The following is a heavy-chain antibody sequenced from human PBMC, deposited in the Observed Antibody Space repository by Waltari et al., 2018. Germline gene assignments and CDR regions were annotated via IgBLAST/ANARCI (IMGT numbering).Heavy chain of an antibody. J-gene: IGHJ3*02. CDR1: GFTFSSYA. CDR2: IGSSGGST. Sequence: EAQLLESGGGLVQPGGSLRLSCAASGFTFSSYAMSWVRQAPGKALEWVSAIGSSGGSTYYADSVKGRFTISRDNSKNTLYLQMNSLRGDDTAVYYCAKHCGGDCRQAFDIWGQGTMVTVSS. CDR3: AKHCGGDCRQAFDI. D-gene: IGHD2-21*02. V-gene: IGHV3-23*01.